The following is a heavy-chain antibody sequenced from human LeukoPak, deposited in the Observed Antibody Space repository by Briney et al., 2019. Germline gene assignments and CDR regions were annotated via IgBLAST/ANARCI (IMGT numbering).Heavy chain of an antibody. CDR2: INSDGSST. CDR1: GFTFSSYW. Sequence: GGSLRLSCAASGFTFSSYWMHWVRQAPGKGLVWVSRINSDGSSTSYADSVKGRFTISRDNAKNTLYLQMNSLRAEDTAVYYCAKAGAVVVVAAKYFDYWGQGTLVTVSS. V-gene: IGHV3-74*01. D-gene: IGHD2-15*01. CDR3: AKAGAVVVVAAKYFDY. J-gene: IGHJ4*02.